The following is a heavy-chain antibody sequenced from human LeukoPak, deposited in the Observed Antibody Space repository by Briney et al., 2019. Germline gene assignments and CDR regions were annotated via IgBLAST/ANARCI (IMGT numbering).Heavy chain of an antibody. V-gene: IGHV4-39*01. CDR3: ARRGLNGYGDYIDY. CDR1: GGSISSSSYY. CDR2: IYYSGST. Sequence: SETLSLTCTVSGGSISSSSYYWGWIRQPPGKGLEWTGSIYYSGSTYYNPSLKSRVTISVDTSKNQFSLKLSSVTAADTAVYYCARRGLNGYGDYIDYWGQGTLVTVSS. D-gene: IGHD4-17*01. J-gene: IGHJ4*02.